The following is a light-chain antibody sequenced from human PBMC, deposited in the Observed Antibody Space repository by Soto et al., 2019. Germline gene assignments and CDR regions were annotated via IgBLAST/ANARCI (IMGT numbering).Light chain of an antibody. CDR1: QSIRTW. V-gene: IGKV1-5*01. CDR2: DAS. J-gene: IGKJ1*01. Sequence: DIQMTQSPSTLSASVGDRVTITCRASQSIRTWLAWYQQKSGKAPKLLIYDASTLESGVPSRFSGSGSGTEFTLTISSLQPDDFATYYCQQHNSYSWTFGQGTKVEIK. CDR3: QQHNSYSWT.